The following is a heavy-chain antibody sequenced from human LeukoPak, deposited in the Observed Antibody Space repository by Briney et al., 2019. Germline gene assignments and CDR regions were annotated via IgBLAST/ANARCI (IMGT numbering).Heavy chain of an antibody. V-gene: IGHV1-2*02. Sequence: ASVKVSCKASGYTFTGYYMRWVRQAPGQGLEWMGWINPNSGGTNYAQKFQGRVTMTRDTSISTAYMELSRLRSDDTAVYYCALDYYDSSGYYGEDVWGQGTTVTVSS. D-gene: IGHD3-22*01. J-gene: IGHJ6*02. CDR1: GYTFTGYY. CDR3: ALDYYDSSGYYGEDV. CDR2: INPNSGGT.